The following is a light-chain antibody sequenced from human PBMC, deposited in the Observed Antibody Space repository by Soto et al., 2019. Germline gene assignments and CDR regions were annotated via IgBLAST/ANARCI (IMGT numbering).Light chain of an antibody. Sequence: EIVLTQSPATLSLSPGERATLSCRASQSVSSYLAWYQQKPGQAPRLPIYDASNRATGIPARFSGSGSGTDFTLTISSLEPEDFAVYYCQQRSNWPPAFGGGTKVETK. CDR1: QSVSSY. CDR3: QQRSNWPPA. CDR2: DAS. J-gene: IGKJ4*01. V-gene: IGKV3-11*01.